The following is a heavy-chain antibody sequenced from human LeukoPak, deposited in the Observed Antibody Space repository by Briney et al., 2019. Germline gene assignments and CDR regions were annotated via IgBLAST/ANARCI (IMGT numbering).Heavy chain of an antibody. D-gene: IGHD4-17*01. CDR3: TTGVGYGKSAPYFDT. Sequence: VASVRVSCTSSGYSYTDFDINWVRQAPGQGLEWMGWMNPNTGETGYAQKFQGRVTMTRSTSISTAYMDLSSLRSEDTALYFCTTGVGYGKSAPYFDTWGQGTMVTVSS. CDR1: GYSYTDFD. CDR2: MNPNTGET. V-gene: IGHV1-8*01. J-gene: IGHJ3*02.